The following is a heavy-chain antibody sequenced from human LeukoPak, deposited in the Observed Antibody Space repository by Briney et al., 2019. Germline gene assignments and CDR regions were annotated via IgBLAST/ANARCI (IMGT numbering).Heavy chain of an antibody. D-gene: IGHD6-6*01. CDR1: GYTFTSYG. V-gene: IGHV1-69*05. CDR3: ARALTWRLVMQSAFGI. CDR2: IIPIFGTA. J-gene: IGHJ3*02. Sequence: SVKVSCKASGYTFTSYGISWVRQAPGQGLEWMGGIIPIFGTANYAQKFQGRVTITTDESTRTAYMELSSLRSEDTAVYYCARALTWRLVMQSAFGIWGQGTMVTVSS.